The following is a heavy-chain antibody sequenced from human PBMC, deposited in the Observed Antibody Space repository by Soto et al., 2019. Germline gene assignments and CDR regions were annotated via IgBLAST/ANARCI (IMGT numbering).Heavy chain of an antibody. V-gene: IGHV3-23*01. CDR3: AKDQANWNSYGMDV. CDR2: ISGSGGST. CDR1: GFTFSSYA. D-gene: IGHD1-1*01. J-gene: IGHJ6*02. Sequence: EVQLLESGGGLVQPGGSLRLSCAASGFTFSSYAMSWVRQAPGKGLEWVSAISGSGGSTYYADSVKGRFTISRDNSKNTLYLQMNSLRADDTAVYYCAKDQANWNSYGMDVWGQGTTVTVSS.